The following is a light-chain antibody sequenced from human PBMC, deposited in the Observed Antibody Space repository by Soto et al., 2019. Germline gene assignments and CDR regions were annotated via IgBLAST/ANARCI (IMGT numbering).Light chain of an antibody. J-gene: IGLJ3*02. Sequence: QSALTQPASVSGSPGQSITISCTGTSSDVGHYDYVSWYQQHPGKVPKLIISEDTTRPSGVSDRFSGSKSGNTASLTISRLQAEDEAHYYCSSYTTAYTQVFGGGTKLTVL. V-gene: IGLV2-14*01. CDR3: SSYTTAYTQV. CDR1: SSDVGHYDY. CDR2: EDT.